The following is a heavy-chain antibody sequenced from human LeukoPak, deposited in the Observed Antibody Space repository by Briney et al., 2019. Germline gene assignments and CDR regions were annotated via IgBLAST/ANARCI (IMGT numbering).Heavy chain of an antibody. J-gene: IGHJ6*02. CDR2: INPSGGST. V-gene: IGHV1-46*04. CDR3: AINYYDSSGHYYGMDV. D-gene: IGHD3-22*01. CDR1: GYTFTSYY. Sequence: ASVKVSCKASGYTFTSYYMHWVRQAPGQGLEWMGIINPSGGSTSYAQKLQGRVTMTRGTSTNTVCMELSSLRSEDTAVYYCAINYYDSSGHYYGMDVWGQGTTVTVSS.